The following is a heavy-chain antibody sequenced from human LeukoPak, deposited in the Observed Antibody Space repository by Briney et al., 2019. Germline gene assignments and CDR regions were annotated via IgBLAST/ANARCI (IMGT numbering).Heavy chain of an antibody. CDR2: INYSGST. V-gene: IGHV4-59*01. J-gene: IGHJ6*03. CDR3: ARETSQKGAHYMDV. Sequence: PSETLSLTRTVSGGSISTYYWSWIRQPPGKGLEWIGYINYSGSTNYNPSLKSRVTISVDTSKNQFSLKLSSVTAADTAVYYCARETSQKGAHYMDVWGKGTTVTISS. CDR1: GGSISTYY. D-gene: IGHD3-16*01.